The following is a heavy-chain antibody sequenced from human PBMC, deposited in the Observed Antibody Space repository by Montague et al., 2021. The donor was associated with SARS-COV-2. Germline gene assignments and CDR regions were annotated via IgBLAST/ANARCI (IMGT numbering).Heavy chain of an antibody. V-gene: IGHV4-31*09. Sequence: TLSLTCTVSGGSISSGGYYWRWIRQHPGRGLEWIGYIYYSGSTYYNPSLKSRVTISVDKSKNQFSLKLSSVTAADTAVYYCARGLGWLRGYFDYWGQGTLVTVSS. J-gene: IGHJ4*02. D-gene: IGHD6-19*01. CDR3: ARGLGWLRGYFDY. CDR1: GGSISSGGYY. CDR2: IYYSGST.